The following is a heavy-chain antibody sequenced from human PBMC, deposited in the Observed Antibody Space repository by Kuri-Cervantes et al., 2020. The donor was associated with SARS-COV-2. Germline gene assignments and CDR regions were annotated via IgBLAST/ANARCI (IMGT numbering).Heavy chain of an antibody. CDR1: GFTFSSYS. Sequence: GESLKISCAASGFTFSSYSMNWVRQAPGKGLEWVSYISSSSSTIYYADSVKGRFTISRDNAKNSLYLQMNSLRAEDTAVYYCARDLSSGLWAFDYWGQGTLVTVFS. CDR3: ARDLSSGLWAFDY. CDR2: ISSSSSTI. D-gene: IGHD5-18*01. V-gene: IGHV3-48*01. J-gene: IGHJ4*02.